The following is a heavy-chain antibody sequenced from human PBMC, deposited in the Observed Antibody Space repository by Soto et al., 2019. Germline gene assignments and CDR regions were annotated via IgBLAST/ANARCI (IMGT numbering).Heavy chain of an antibody. J-gene: IGHJ6*02. CDR3: AHVLVVVANYGMDV. CDR1: GFSLSTSGVG. D-gene: IGHD2-15*01. Sequence: QITLKESGPTLVKPTQTLTLTCTFSGFSLSTSGVGVGWIRQPPGKALEWLALIYWDDDKRYSPSLTSRLTITKDTSKNQVVLTMTNMDPVDTATYYCAHVLVVVANYGMDVWGQGTTVTVPS. CDR2: IYWDDDK. V-gene: IGHV2-5*02.